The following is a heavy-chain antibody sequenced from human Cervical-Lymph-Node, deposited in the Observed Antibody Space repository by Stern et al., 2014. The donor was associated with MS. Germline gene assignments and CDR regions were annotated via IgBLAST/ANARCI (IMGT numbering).Heavy chain of an antibody. V-gene: IGHV4-38-2*02. D-gene: IGHD6-13*01. CDR1: GYSISSGYY. CDR3: AREEQQLVHGNWFDP. CDR2: IYHSGST. J-gene: IGHJ5*02. Sequence: VQLVESGPGLVKPSETLSLTCTVSGYSISSGYYWGWIRQPPGKGLEWIGSIYHSGSTYYNPSLKSRVTISVETSKNQFSLKLSSVTAADTAVYYCAREEQQLVHGNWFDPWGQGTLVTVSS.